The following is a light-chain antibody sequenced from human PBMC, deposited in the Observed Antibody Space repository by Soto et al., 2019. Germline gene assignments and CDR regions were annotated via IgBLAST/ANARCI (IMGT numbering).Light chain of an antibody. CDR2: AAS. CDR1: QSISIY. CDR3: QQSLTTPLT. J-gene: IGKJ4*01. V-gene: IGKV1-39*01. Sequence: DIQMTQSPSSLSASVGDRVTITCRASQSISIYLKWYQQKPGKAPKLLIYAASSLQSGVPSRFGGSGSGTDFTLTISSLQREDLATYYCQQSLTTPLTFGGGTKVEIK.